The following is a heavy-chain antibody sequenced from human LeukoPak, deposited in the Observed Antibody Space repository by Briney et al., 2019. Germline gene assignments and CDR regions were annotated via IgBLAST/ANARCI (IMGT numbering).Heavy chain of an antibody. CDR1: GGSISSYY. D-gene: IGHD5-18*01. Sequence: TSETLSLTCTVSGGSISSYYWSWIRQPPGKGLEWIGYIYYSGSTNYNPSLKSRVTISVDTSKNQFSLKLSSVTAADTAVYYCARPPGYSYGQHYFDYWGQGTLVTVSS. V-gene: IGHV4-59*08. J-gene: IGHJ4*02. CDR2: IYYSGST. CDR3: ARPPGYSYGQHYFDY.